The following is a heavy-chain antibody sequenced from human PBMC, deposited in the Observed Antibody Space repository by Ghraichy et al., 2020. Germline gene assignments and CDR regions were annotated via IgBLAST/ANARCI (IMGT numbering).Heavy chain of an antibody. Sequence: GGSLRLSCAASGFTFTAYAMSWIRQAPGKGLEWVSSISGSGSTIYYADSVKGRFTISRDNAKNSLYLQMNSLRAEDTAVYYCARVGSPDHCMDFWGQGTTGTV. D-gene: IGHD1-14*01. V-gene: IGHV3-11*01. CDR2: ISGSGSTI. CDR1: GFTFTAYA. J-gene: IGHJ6*02. CDR3: ARVGSPDHCMDF.